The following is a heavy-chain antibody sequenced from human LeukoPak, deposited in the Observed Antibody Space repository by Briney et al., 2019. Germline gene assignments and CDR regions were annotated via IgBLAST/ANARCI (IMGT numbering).Heavy chain of an antibody. CDR1: GYSFTNYD. D-gene: IGHD3-10*01. CDR3: ARTKNYYASNGP. Sequence: ASVKVSCRASGYSFTNYDIHWVRQATGQGLEWMGWMIPNSGSTGYAQKFQGRVTMTSITSISTAYMELSGLTYEDTAVYYCARTKNYYASNGPWGQGTLVTVSS. CDR2: MIPNSGST. V-gene: IGHV1-8*01. J-gene: IGHJ5*02.